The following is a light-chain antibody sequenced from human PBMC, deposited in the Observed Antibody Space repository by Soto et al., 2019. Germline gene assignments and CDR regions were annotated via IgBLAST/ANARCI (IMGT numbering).Light chain of an antibody. Sequence: QSVLTQPPSVSAAPGQKVTISCSGSSSNIGSNYVSWFQHFPGTAPKLLLYDNGKRPSGIPDRFSGSKSGASATLAITGLQTGDEATYYCGTWDTSLSAGVLFGGGTKLTVL. J-gene: IGLJ2*01. CDR2: DNG. CDR1: SSNIGSNY. CDR3: GTWDTSLSAGVL. V-gene: IGLV1-51*01.